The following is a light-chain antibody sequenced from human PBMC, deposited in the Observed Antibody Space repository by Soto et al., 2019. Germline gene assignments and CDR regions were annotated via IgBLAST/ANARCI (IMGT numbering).Light chain of an antibody. CDR1: QSVSSNY. V-gene: IGKV3-20*01. CDR3: HQYGSAPWT. Sequence: IVLTQSPGTLSLSPGERGALSCRASQSVSSNYVAWYQQKPGQAPRLLISGASNRATGTPDRFRGSGSGTDFTLTIPSLEPEDFAVYYSHQYGSAPWTLGQGTKVDTK. J-gene: IGKJ1*01. CDR2: GAS.